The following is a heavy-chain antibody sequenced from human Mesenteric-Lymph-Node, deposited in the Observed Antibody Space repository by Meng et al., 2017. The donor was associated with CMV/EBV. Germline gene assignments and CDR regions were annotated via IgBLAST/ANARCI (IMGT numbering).Heavy chain of an antibody. CDR2: IRYDGSNK. CDR1: GFTFSSYG. D-gene: IGHD3-3*01. J-gene: IGHJ4*02. Sequence: GGSLRLSCAASGFTFSSYGMHWVRQAPGKGLEWVAFIRYDGSNKYYADSVKGRFTISRDNSKNTLYLQMNNLRAEDTAVYYCAKNNDFWSGSFFDYWGQGTLVTVSS. V-gene: IGHV3-30*02. CDR3: AKNNDFWSGSFFDY.